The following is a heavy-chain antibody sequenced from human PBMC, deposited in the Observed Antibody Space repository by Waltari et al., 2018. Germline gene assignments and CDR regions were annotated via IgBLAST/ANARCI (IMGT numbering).Heavy chain of an antibody. J-gene: IGHJ3*02. V-gene: IGHV1-18*01. Sequence: VQLVQSGAEVKKPGASVKVSCKASGYTFTSSGISWVRPAPGQGLEWMGWISAYNGNTNYAQKLQGRVTMTTDTSTSTAYMELRSLRSDDTAVYYCARGPYYYDSSGYYYIADAFDIWGQGTMVTVSS. CDR2: ISAYNGNT. D-gene: IGHD3-22*01. CDR3: ARGPYYYDSSGYYYIADAFDI. CDR1: GYTFTSSG.